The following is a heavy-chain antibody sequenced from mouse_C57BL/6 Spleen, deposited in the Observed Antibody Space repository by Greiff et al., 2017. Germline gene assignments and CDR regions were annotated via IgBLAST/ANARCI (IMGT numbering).Heavy chain of an antibody. CDR3: ARGAGYAMDY. CDR1: GYTFTSYW. CDR2: IDPSDSET. J-gene: IGHJ4*01. V-gene: IGHV1-52*01. Sequence: QVQLQQPGAELVRPGSSVKLSCKASGYTFTSYWMHWVKQRPIQGLEWIGNIDPSDSETHYNQKFKDKATLTVDKSSSTAYMQLSSLTSEDSAVYYYARGAGYAMDYWGQGTSVTVSS.